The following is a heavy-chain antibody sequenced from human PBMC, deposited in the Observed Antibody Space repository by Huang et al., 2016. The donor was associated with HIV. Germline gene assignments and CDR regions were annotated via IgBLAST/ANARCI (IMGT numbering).Heavy chain of an antibody. Sequence: QLQLQGSGPGLVKPSETLSLTCTVSGGSITSSSYYWGWIRQPPGQGLEWVGSIYYSGSNDYNPSLKSRVTVSVDTSKNQFSLKLSSVTAADTAVYYCARHFSYYDSSGYTPWDAFDIWGQGTMVTVSS. CDR1: GGSITSSSYY. D-gene: IGHD3-22*01. CDR2: IYYSGSN. V-gene: IGHV4-39*01. J-gene: IGHJ3*02. CDR3: ARHFSYYDSSGYTPWDAFDI.